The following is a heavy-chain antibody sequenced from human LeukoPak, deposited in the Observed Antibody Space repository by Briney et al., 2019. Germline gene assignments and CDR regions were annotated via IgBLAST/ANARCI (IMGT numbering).Heavy chain of an antibody. J-gene: IGHJ2*01. D-gene: IGHD6-19*01. CDR1: GGSFSGYY. V-gene: IGHV4-34*01. Sequence: SETLSLTCAVYGGSFSGYYWSWIRQPPGKGLEWIGEINHSGSTNYNPSLKSRVTISVDTSKNQFSLKLSSVTAADTAAYYCARGRRGTYSSGWYTTNWYFDLWGRGTLVTVSS. CDR2: INHSGST. CDR3: ARGRRGTYSSGWYTTNWYFDL.